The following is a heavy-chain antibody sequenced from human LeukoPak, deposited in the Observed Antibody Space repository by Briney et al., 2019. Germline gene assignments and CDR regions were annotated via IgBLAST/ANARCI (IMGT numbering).Heavy chain of an antibody. J-gene: IGHJ4*02. CDR1: GFSSRTSW. D-gene: IGHD5-24*01. Sequence: GGSLRLSCAASGFSSRTSWMTWVRQAPGKGLEWVANIKEDGSAKNHVASVEGRFTVSRDNAKNSLYLQMNSLRAEDTAVYYCARDSGYNAFDYWGQGTLVTVSS. CDR3: ARDSGYNAFDY. V-gene: IGHV3-7*05. CDR2: IKEDGSAK.